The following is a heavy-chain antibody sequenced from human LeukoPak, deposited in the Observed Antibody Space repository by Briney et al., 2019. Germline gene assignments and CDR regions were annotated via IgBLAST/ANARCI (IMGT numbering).Heavy chain of an antibody. V-gene: IGHV5-10-1*01. J-gene: IGHJ4*02. D-gene: IGHD2-21*02. CDR2: IDPSDSHT. CDR1: GYMFTNYW. Sequence: GESLRISCKGSGYMFTNYWINWVRPMPGKGLEWMGRIDPSDSHTYYSPSFQGHVTISADKSINTAYLQWSSLQASDTAMYYCGYCPGDCYIPDYWGQGTLVTVSS. CDR3: GYCPGDCYIPDY.